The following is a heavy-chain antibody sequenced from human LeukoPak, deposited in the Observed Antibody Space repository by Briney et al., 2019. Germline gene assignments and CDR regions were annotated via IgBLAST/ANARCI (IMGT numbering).Heavy chain of an antibody. D-gene: IGHD3-22*01. J-gene: IGHJ3*02. CDR3: AREEGGYYDSSGYYCTLGYAFDI. CDR1: GFTFSSYA. CDR2: ISYDGSNK. V-gene: IGHV3-30*04. Sequence: GGSLRLSCAASGFTFSSYAMHWVRQAPGKGLEWVAVISYDGSNKYYADSVKGRFTISRDNSKNTLYLQMNSLRAEDTAVYYCAREEGGYYDSSGYYCTLGYAFDIWGQGTMVTVSS.